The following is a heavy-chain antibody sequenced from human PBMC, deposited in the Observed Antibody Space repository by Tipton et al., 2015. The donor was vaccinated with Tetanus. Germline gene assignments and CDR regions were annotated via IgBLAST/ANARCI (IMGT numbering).Heavy chain of an antibody. V-gene: IGHV1-8*01. CDR2: MNPNSGNT. CDR1: GYTFTSYD. D-gene: IGHD3-22*01. CDR3: AREKAYRITMIADRFDP. Sequence: QSGPEVKKPGASVKVSCKASGYTFTSYDINWVRQATGQGLEWMGWMNPNSGNTGYAQKFQGRVTMTRNTPISTAYMELSSLRSGDTAVDYCAREKAYRITMIADRFDPLGQGTLVTVSS. J-gene: IGHJ5*02.